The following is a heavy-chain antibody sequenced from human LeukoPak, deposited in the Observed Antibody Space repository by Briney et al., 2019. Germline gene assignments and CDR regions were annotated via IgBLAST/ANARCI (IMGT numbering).Heavy chain of an antibody. Sequence: GGSLRLSCSASGFTFSSYAMHWVRQAPGKGLEYVSSISSNGGSTYYADSVKGRFTISRDNSKNTLYLQMSSLRAEDTAVYYCVKDAITMVRGVIFDAFDIWGQGTMVTVSS. CDR1: GFTFSSYA. CDR3: VKDAITMVRGVIFDAFDI. V-gene: IGHV3-64D*06. J-gene: IGHJ3*02. D-gene: IGHD3-10*01. CDR2: ISSNGGST.